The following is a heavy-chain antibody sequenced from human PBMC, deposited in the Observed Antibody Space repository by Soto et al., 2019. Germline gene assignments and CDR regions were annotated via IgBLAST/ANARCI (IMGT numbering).Heavy chain of an antibody. CDR3: AKQDDKGALEI. V-gene: IGHV5-51*01. CDR1: GKAFTSFW. CDR2: IYPGGSDT. Sequence: PVESLKISCNISGKAFTSFWVVWVRQMPGRGLEWMGNIYPGGSDTRYTPPFQGQVTISADKSTNTAYLQWHSLQASDTALYYCAKQDDKGALEIWGQGTKVTVSS. D-gene: IGHD3-22*01. J-gene: IGHJ3*02.